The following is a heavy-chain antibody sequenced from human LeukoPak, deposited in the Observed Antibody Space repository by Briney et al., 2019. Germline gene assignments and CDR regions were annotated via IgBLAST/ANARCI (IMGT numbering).Heavy chain of an antibody. CDR1: GGSISSYY. CDR3: ARTDYYYYYMDV. J-gene: IGHJ6*03. Sequence: PSETLSLTCTVSGGSISSYYWSWIRQPPGKGLEWIGYIYYSGSTNYNPSLKSRVTISVDTSKNQFSLKLSSVTAADTAVYCCARTDYYYYYMDVWGKGTTVTVSS. CDR2: IYYSGST. V-gene: IGHV4-59*01.